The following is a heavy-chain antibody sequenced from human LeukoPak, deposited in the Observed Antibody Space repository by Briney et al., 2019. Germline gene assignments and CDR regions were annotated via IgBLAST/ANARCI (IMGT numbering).Heavy chain of an antibody. CDR1: GLTFSSYG. J-gene: IGHJ3*02. Sequence: GGSLRLSCAASGLTFSSYGMNLVRQAPGKGLEWVSSISGSGDSTYHADSVRGRFTVSRDNSKNTLYLQMKSLRAEDTAVYYCAKVTGSGSYLADAFDIWGHGTVVSVSS. D-gene: IGHD3-10*01. V-gene: IGHV3-23*01. CDR3: AKVTGSGSYLADAFDI. CDR2: ISGSGDST.